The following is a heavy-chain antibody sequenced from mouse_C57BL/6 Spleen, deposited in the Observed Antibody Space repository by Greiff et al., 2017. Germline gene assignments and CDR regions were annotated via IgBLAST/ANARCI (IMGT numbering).Heavy chain of an antibody. CDR1: GFTFSSYA. CDR2: ISDGGSYT. V-gene: IGHV5-4*01. CDR3: ARERHYVSSYWYFDV. D-gene: IGHD1-1*01. J-gene: IGHJ1*03. Sequence: EVQVVESGGGLVKPGGSLKLSCAASGFTFSSYAMSWVRQTPDKRLEWVATISDGGSYTYYPDNVKGRFTIYRDNAKNNLYLQTSQLKSEDTAMYYCARERHYVSSYWYFDVWGTGTTVTVSS.